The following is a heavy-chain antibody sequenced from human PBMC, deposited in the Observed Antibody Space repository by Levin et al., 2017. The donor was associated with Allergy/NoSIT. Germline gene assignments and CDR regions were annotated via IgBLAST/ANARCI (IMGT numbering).Heavy chain of an antibody. D-gene: IGHD4-23*01. CDR2: VSGSGGST. CDR1: GDILSNYA. Sequence: LSLTCVGSGDILSNYAMSWVRQAPGKGLEWVSGVSGSGGSTYYADSVKGRFTISRDNSKDTMFLQMNSLRAEDTAVYYCTKDRYCDGGIYPFDYWGQGSQVTVSS. J-gene: IGHJ4*02. V-gene: IGHV3-23*01. CDR3: TKDRYCDGGIYPFDY.